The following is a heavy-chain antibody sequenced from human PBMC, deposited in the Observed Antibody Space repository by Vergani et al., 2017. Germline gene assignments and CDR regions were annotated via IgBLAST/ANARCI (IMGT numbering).Heavy chain of an antibody. CDR3: AKANPRNSGYDYLYYYHAMDV. D-gene: IGHD5-12*01. Sequence: EVQLLESGGDLVQPGGSLRLSCAASGFTFNHYAMNWVRQAQGKGLEWVSGISGSGGSTYYAGSVKGRFTISRDSSTNTLYLQMNSLSAGDTAVYYCAKANPRNSGYDYLYYYHAMDVWGQGTTVTVSS. CDR2: ISGSGGST. CDR1: GFTFNHYA. J-gene: IGHJ6*02. V-gene: IGHV3-23*01.